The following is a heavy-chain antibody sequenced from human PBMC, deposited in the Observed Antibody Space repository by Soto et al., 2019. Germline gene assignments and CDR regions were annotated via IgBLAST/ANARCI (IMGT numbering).Heavy chain of an antibody. CDR1: GVTFSDYP. J-gene: IGHJ4*02. Sequence: EVQLLESGGGLVQPGGSLRLSCAASGVTFSDYPMSWVRQAPGRGLEWVSAIGGDGIGTVYADSVKGRFTISRDNSKNTQFLQMNSLRAEDTAVYFCAKDLGRGNDHGDYFDFWGQGAVVTVSS. CDR3: AKDLGRGNDHGDYFDF. D-gene: IGHD3-16*01. CDR2: IGGDGIGT. V-gene: IGHV3-23*01.